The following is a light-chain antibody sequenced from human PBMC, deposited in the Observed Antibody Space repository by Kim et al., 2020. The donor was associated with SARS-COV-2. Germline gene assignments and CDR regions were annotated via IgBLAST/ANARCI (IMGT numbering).Light chain of an antibody. V-gene: IGKV2-28*01. Sequence: PASISCRSSQSLLHSNGYNYLEWYLQRPGQSPQLLIYLGSNRASGVPDRFSGSGSGTDFTLKINGVEAKDVGVYFCMQAKETPITFGQGTRLEIK. CDR2: LGS. CDR1: QSLLHSNGYNY. J-gene: IGKJ5*01. CDR3: MQAKETPIT.